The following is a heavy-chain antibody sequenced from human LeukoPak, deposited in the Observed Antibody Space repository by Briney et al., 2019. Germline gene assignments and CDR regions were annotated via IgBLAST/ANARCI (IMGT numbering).Heavy chain of an antibody. V-gene: IGHV4-38-2*02. J-gene: IGHJ5*02. CDR1: DYSISSGYY. Sequence: SETLSLTCTVSDYSISSGYYWGWIRQPPGKGLEWIGSIYHSGGTYYNPSLKSPVTLSVDTSKNQFSLKLSSVTAADTAVYYDSSGYYVGGPGSNWFDPWGQGTLVTVSS. CDR2: IYHSGGT. D-gene: IGHD3-22*01. CDR3: SSGYYVGGPGSNWFDP.